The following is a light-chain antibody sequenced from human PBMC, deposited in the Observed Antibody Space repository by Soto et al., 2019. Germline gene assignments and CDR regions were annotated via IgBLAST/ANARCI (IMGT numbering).Light chain of an antibody. J-gene: IGLJ2*01. CDR3: SSYAGSNDVI. CDR1: ISGVGGYKY. Sequence: QSVLTQPPSASGSPGQSGTISCTGTISGVGGYKYVSWYQQHPGKAPKLMIYEVSKRPSGVPDRFSGSKSGNTASLTVSGLQSEDEADYYCSSYAGSNDVIFGGGTQLTVL. CDR2: EVS. V-gene: IGLV2-8*01.